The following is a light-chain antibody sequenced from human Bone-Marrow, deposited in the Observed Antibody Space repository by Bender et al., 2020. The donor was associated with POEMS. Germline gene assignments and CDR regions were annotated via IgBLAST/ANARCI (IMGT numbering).Light chain of an antibody. CDR3: NSYVGSNKPHVV. J-gene: IGLJ2*01. CDR1: SSDVGGYDF. Sequence: QSALTQPASVSGSPGQSITISCTGTSSDVGGYDFVSWYQQHPGKAPKLMIHNVSNRPSGVSNRFSGSKSGNTASLTISGLQAEDEADYYCNSYVGSNKPHVVFGGGTKLTVL. CDR2: NVS. V-gene: IGLV2-14*03.